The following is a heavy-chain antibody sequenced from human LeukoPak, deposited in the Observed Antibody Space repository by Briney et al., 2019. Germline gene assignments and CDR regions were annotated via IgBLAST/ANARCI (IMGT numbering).Heavy chain of an antibody. CDR3: AREWDRSGDRWWYFDL. J-gene: IGHJ2*01. D-gene: IGHD7-27*01. CDR1: GYTFTGYY. CDR2: INPNSGGT. V-gene: IGHV1-2*02. Sequence: ASVKVSCKASGYTFTGYYMLWVRQAPGQGLEWMGWINPNSGGTNYAQKFQGRVTMTRDTSIGTAYMELSRLRSDDTAVYYCAREWDRSGDRWWYFDLWGRGTLVTVSS.